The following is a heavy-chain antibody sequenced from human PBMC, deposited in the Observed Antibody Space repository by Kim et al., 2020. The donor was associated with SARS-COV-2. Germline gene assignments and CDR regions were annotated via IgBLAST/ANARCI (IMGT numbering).Heavy chain of an antibody. Sequence: ASVKVSCKASGYTFTDYYIHWVRQAPGQGLEGMGRINPNNGDPDYAQNFQGRVTVTRDTSISTASMELSSLRSDDTAVYYCVRESMHGLDSWGQGTLVTVSS. CDR1: GYTFTDYY. CDR2: INPNNGDP. V-gene: IGHV1-2*06. CDR3: VRESMHGLDS. J-gene: IGHJ4*02.